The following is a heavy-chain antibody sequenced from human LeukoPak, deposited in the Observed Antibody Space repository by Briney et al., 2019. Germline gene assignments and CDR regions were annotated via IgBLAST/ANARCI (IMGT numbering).Heavy chain of an antibody. CDR2: ISGSSQYI. CDR1: GFTFSNYN. Sequence: GGSLRLSCAASGFTFSNYNMNWVRQAPRKGLEWVASISGSSQYIYYSDSLKARFTISRDNAKNSLYLQMGSLRAEDTAVYFCARDRQTSCSSSTCSFDHFDYWGQETLVTVSS. D-gene: IGHD2-2*01. CDR3: ARDRQTSCSSSTCSFDHFDY. J-gene: IGHJ4*02. V-gene: IGHV3-21*06.